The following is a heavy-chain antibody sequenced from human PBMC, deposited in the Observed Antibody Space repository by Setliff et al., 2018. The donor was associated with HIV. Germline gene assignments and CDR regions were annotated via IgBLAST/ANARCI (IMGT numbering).Heavy chain of an antibody. D-gene: IGHD1-1*01. V-gene: IGHV1-69*06. CDR1: GYTFTSYH. J-gene: IGHJ6*03. CDR2: INPIFGTT. CDR3: ARGHGGTHRAYYYYYMDV. Sequence: SVKVSCKASGYTFTSYHLHWVRQAPGRGLEWMGRINPIFGTTDYAQKLQGRVTITADKSTSTAYMELSSLRSEDTAVYYCARGHGGTHRAYYYYYMDVWGKGTTVTVSS.